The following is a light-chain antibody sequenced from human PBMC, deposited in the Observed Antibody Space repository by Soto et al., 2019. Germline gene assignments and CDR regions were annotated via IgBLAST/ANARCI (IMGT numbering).Light chain of an antibody. CDR1: QSVGRS. J-gene: IGKJ1*01. CDR3: QQFYKGWT. CDR2: GVS. V-gene: IGKV1-5*01. Sequence: DIQMTQSPSTLSASVGDRVTITCRASQSVGRSLAWYQQQRGKAPKLLIYGVSTLESGVPSRFSGFGSGTEFTLSISSLQPGAFGTYYCQQFYKGWTFGQGTRV.